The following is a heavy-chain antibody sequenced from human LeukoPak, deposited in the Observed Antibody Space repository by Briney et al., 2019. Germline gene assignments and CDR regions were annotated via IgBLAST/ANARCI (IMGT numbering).Heavy chain of an antibody. CDR1: AFTFSNFW. Sequence: GGSLRLSCAASAFTFSNFWMSWVRQAPGKGLEWVANIKQDGSEKNYVGSVKGRFTISRDNAKNSLYLQMNSLRAEDTAVYYCARDGGGPPMYDYWGQGTLVTVSS. CDR3: ARDGGGPPMYDY. V-gene: IGHV3-7*01. J-gene: IGHJ4*02. CDR2: IKQDGSEK. D-gene: IGHD4-23*01.